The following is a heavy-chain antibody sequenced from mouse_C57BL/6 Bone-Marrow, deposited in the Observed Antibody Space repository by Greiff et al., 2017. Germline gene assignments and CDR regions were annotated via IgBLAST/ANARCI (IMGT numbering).Heavy chain of an antibody. CDR3: ASITTVVNWYFDV. J-gene: IGHJ1*03. CDR1: GYTFTSYG. CDR2: IYPRSGNT. Sequence: VQLQQSGAELARPGASVKLSCKASGYTFTSYGISWVKQRTGQGLEWIGEIYPRSGNTYYNEKVKGKATLTAGKSYSTAYMELRSLTSEDSAVYCCASITTVVNWYFDVWGTGTTVTVSS. D-gene: IGHD1-1*01. V-gene: IGHV1-81*01.